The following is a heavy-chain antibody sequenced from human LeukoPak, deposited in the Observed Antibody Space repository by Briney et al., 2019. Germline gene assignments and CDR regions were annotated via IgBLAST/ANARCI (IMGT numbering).Heavy chain of an antibody. CDR3: ARDSTLILTGPERAFDI. D-gene: IGHD3-9*01. CDR2: ISYDGSHT. V-gene: IGHV3-30*03. J-gene: IGHJ3*02. Sequence: GGSLRLSCAASGFNFRGHGMHWVRQAPGKGLEWVALISYDGSHTYYADSVKGRVTISRDNSGNTLHLQMDSLRPEDTAMYYCARDSTLILTGPERAFDIWGQGTMVTVSS. CDR1: GFNFRGHG.